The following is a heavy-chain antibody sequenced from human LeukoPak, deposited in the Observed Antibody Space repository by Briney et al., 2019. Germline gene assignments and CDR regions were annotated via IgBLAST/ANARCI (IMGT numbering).Heavy chain of an antibody. J-gene: IGHJ4*02. Sequence: PSETLSLTCTVSGGSISSYYWRWIRQPPGKGLEWIGYIYYSGSTNYNPSLKSRVTISVDTSKNQFSLKLSSVTAADTAVYYCARRNVYSSSWDYFDYWGQGTLVTVSS. D-gene: IGHD6-13*01. CDR1: GGSISSYY. CDR3: ARRNVYSSSWDYFDY. V-gene: IGHV4-59*08. CDR2: IYYSGST.